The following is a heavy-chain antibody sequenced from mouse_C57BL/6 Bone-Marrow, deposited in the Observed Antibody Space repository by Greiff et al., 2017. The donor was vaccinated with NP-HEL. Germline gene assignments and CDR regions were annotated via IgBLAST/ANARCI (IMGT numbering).Heavy chain of an antibody. CDR2: IHPNSGST. V-gene: IGHV1-64*01. D-gene: IGHD1-1*01. Sequence: VQLQQSGAELVKPGASVKLSCKASGYTFTSYWMHWVKQRPGQGLEWIGMIHPNSGSTNYNEKFKSKATLTVDKSSSTAYMQLSSLTSEDSAVYYCARRGSSPRSYFDYWGQGTTLTVSS. CDR1: GYTFTSYW. CDR3: ARRGSSPRSYFDY. J-gene: IGHJ2*01.